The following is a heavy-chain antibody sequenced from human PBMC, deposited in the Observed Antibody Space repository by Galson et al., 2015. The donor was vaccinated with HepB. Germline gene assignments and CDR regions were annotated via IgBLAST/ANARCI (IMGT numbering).Heavy chain of an antibody. D-gene: IGHD2-21*02. CDR2: INKDGSIK. Sequence: SLRLSCAASGFTFSNYWISWVRQAPGKGLEWVANINKDGSIKYYVDSVKGRFTISRDNTKNSLYLQMNSLRAEDTAVYYCASPSPLTVWAHDYWGQGALVTVSS. J-gene: IGHJ4*02. V-gene: IGHV3-7*01. CDR3: ASPSPLTVWAHDY. CDR1: GFTFSNYW.